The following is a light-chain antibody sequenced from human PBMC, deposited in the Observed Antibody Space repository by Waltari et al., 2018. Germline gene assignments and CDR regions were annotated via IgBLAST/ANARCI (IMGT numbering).Light chain of an antibody. CDR3: QQYYSTPPT. CDR1: QNLFYGPNTKNY. Sequence: DDLMTPSPDSLVVCLGRRATIHFKASQNLFYGPNTKNYFGWYQQKPGQPPKLLIYWEATRESGVPDRFSGSGCGADFSTPISSRQAEDVAVYYCQQYYSTPPTFGQGTKLEIK. V-gene: IGKV4-1*01. CDR2: WEA. J-gene: IGKJ2*01.